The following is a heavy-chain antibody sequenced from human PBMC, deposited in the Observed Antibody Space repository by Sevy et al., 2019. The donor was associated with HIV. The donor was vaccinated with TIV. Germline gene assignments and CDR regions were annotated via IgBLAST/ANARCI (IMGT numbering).Heavy chain of an antibody. D-gene: IGHD3-22*01. Sequence: GGSLRLSCAASGFTFSSYEMNWVRQAPGKGLEWVSYISSSGSTIYYADSVKGRFTISRDNAKNSLYLQMNSLRAEDTAVYYGARETYYYDSSGYRDFDYWGQGTLVTVSS. J-gene: IGHJ4*02. CDR2: ISSSGSTI. CDR1: GFTFSSYE. V-gene: IGHV3-48*03. CDR3: ARETYYYDSSGYRDFDY.